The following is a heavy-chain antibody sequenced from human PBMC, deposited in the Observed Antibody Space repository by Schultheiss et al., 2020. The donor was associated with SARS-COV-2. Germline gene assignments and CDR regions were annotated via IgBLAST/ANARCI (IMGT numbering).Heavy chain of an antibody. D-gene: IGHD2-15*01. CDR1: GFTFSSYA. J-gene: IGHJ4*02. CDR2: ISYDGSNK. V-gene: IGHV3-30-3*01. CDR3: ARAGVAGAFDY. Sequence: GESLKISCAASGFTFSSYAMHWVRQAPGKGLEWVAVISYDGSNKYYADSVKGRFTISRDNSKNTLYLQMNSLRAEDTAVYYCARAGVAGAFDYWGQGTLVTVSS.